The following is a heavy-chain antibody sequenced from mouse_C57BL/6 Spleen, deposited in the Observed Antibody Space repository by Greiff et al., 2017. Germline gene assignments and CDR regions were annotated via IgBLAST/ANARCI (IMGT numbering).Heavy chain of an antibody. CDR1: GYTFTSYC. D-gene: IGHD2-5*01. CDR3: ARSSSNYPLYFDY. J-gene: IGHJ2*01. V-gene: IGHV1-53*01. CDR2: INPSNGGT. Sequence: QVQLQQPGTELVKPGASVKLSCKASGYTFTSYCMHWVKQRPGQGLEWIGNINPSNGGTNYNEKFKCKATLTVDKSSSSAYMQLSSLTSEDSAVXDCARSSSNYPLYFDYWGQGTTLTVSS.